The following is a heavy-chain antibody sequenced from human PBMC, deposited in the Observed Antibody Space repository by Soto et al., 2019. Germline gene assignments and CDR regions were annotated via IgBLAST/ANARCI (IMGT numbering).Heavy chain of an antibody. J-gene: IGHJ5*02. V-gene: IGHV4-34*01. CDR2: INHSGST. CDR1: GGSFSGYY. D-gene: IGHD3-10*01. Sequence: SETLSLTCAVYGGSFSGYYWSWIRQPPGKGLEWIGEINHSGSTNCNPSLKSRVTISVDTSKNQFALKLSSVTAADTAVYYFARNRAYYYGSGALGWFDPWGQGTLVTVSS. CDR3: ARNRAYYYGSGALGWFDP.